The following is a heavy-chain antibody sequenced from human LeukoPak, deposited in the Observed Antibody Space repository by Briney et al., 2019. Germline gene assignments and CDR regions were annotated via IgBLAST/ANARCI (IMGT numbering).Heavy chain of an antibody. J-gene: IGHJ3*02. V-gene: IGHV3-23*01. CDR3: ARESSGGYYFDVFDI. CDR1: GFTFSNYG. D-gene: IGHD3-22*01. Sequence: GSLRLSCAASGFTFSNYGMSWVRQAPGKGLEWVSTISGSGGNTYYADSVKGRFTISRDNSKNTLYLQMNSLRAEDTAVYYCARESSGGYYFDVFDIWGQGTMVTVSS. CDR2: ISGSGGNT.